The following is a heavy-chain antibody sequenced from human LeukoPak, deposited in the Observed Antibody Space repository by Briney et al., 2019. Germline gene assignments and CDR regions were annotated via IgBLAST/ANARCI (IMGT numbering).Heavy chain of an antibody. V-gene: IGHV6-1*01. Sequence: SQTLSLTCAISGDSVSSNSATWNWIRQSPLRGLEWLGRTYYRSKWYNDYAVSVKSRITINPDTSKNQFSLQLNSVTPEDTAVYYCARAGHPWGIGDAFDIWGQGTMVTVSS. CDR2: TYYRSKWYN. CDR1: GDSVSSNSAT. J-gene: IGHJ3*02. CDR3: ARAGHPWGIGDAFDI. D-gene: IGHD3-16*01.